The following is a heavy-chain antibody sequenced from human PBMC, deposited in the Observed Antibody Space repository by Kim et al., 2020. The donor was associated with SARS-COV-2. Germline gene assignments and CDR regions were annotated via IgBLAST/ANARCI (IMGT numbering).Heavy chain of an antibody. CDR2: INHSGST. CDR3: ARGGNYGSGTLNYDSSGYYWAYYFDY. J-gene: IGHJ4*02. V-gene: IGHV4-34*01. CDR1: GGSFSGYY. D-gene: IGHD3-22*01. Sequence: SETLSLTCAVYGGSFSGYYWSWIRQPPGKGLEWIGEINHSGSTNYNPSLKSRVTISVDTSKNQFSLKLSSVTAADTAVYYCARGGNYGSGTLNYDSSGYYWAYYFDYWGQGTLVTVSS.